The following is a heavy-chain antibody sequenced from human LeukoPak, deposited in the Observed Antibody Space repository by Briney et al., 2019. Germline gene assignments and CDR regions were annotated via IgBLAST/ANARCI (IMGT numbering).Heavy chain of an antibody. CDR1: GFTFSSYS. V-gene: IGHV3-21*01. D-gene: IGHD3-10*01. J-gene: IGHJ5*02. CDR2: ISSSSSYI. CDR3: AKDWYYYGSGSYVFDP. Sequence: PGGSLRLSCAASGFTFSSYSMNWVRQAPGKGLEWVSSISSSSSYIYYADSVKGRFTISRDNAKNSLYLQMNSLRAEDTAVYYCAKDWYYYGSGSYVFDPWGQGTLVTVSS.